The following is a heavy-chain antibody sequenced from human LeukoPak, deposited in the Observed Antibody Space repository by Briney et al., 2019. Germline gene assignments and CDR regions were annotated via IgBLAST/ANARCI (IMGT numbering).Heavy chain of an antibody. Sequence: GGSLRLSCAASGFTFDDYGMSWVRQAPGKGLEWVSGINWNGGSTGYADSVKGRFTISRDNAKNSLYLQMNSLRAEDTALYHCARVGYCSSTSCYTNPLYYYYYYMDVWGKGTTVTVSS. CDR3: ARVGYCSSTSCYTNPLYYYYYYMDV. CDR1: GFTFDDYG. V-gene: IGHV3-20*01. D-gene: IGHD2-2*02. J-gene: IGHJ6*03. CDR2: INWNGGST.